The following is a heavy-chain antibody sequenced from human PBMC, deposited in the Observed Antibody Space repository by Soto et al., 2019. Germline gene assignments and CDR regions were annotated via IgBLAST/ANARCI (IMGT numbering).Heavy chain of an antibody. CDR1: GFTFSSYG. CDR2: IWYDGSNK. V-gene: IGHV3-33*01. Sequence: GGSLRLSCAASGFTFSSYGMHWVRQAPGKGLEWVAVIWYDGSNKYYADSVKGRFTISRDNSKNTLYLQMNSLRAEDTAVYYCAREGVPAAISYYYYYMDVWGKGTTVTVSS. CDR3: AREGVPAAISYYYYYMDV. D-gene: IGHD2-2*01. J-gene: IGHJ6*03.